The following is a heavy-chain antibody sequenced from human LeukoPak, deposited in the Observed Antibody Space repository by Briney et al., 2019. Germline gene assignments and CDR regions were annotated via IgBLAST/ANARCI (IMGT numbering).Heavy chain of an antibody. CDR3: AKDTHFDS. Sequence: GGSLRLSCAASGFTFSSYSMNWVRQAPGKGLEWVSYISSSSSTISYVDSVKGRFTISRDNSKNTLYLQMNSLRAEDTAVFYCAKDTHFDSWGQGTLVTVSS. CDR2: ISSSSSTI. V-gene: IGHV3-48*01. J-gene: IGHJ4*02. CDR1: GFTFSSYS.